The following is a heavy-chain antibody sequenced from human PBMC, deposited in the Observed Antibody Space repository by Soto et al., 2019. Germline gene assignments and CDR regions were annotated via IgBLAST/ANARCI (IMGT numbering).Heavy chain of an antibody. CDR1: GFTFSSYG. CDR2: ISYDGSNK. J-gene: IGHJ4*02. D-gene: IGHD5-12*01. V-gene: IGHV3-30*03. Sequence: GGSLRLSCAASGFTFSSYGMHWVRQAPGKGLEWVAVISYDGSNKYYADSVKGRFTISRDNSRNTLYLQMNSLRAEDAAVYYCAAHARGYSGYDYEAFDCWGQGTLVTVSS. CDR3: AAHARGYSGYDYEAFDC.